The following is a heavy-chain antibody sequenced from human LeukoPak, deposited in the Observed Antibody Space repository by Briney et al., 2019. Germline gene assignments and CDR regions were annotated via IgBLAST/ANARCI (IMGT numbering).Heavy chain of an antibody. V-gene: IGHV5-51*01. D-gene: IGHD3-10*01. CDR3: ATPYYYGSGSYYNAFDI. CDR2: IYPGDSDT. CDR1: GYSFTSYW. J-gene: IGHJ3*02. Sequence: GESLKISCKGSGYSFTSYWIGWVRQMPGKGLEWMGTIYPGDSDTRYSPSFQGQVTISADKSISTAYLQWSSLKASDTAMYYCATPYYYGSGSYYNAFDIWGQGTMVTVSS.